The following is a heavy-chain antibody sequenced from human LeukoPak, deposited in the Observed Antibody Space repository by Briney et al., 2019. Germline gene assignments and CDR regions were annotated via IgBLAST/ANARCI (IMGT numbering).Heavy chain of an antibody. D-gene: IGHD3-3*01. V-gene: IGHV4-59*12. CDR1: GGSISSYY. J-gene: IGHJ4*02. CDR2: IYYSGST. Sequence: PSETLSLTSTVSGGSISSYYWSWIRQPPGKGLEWIGYIYYSGSTYYNPSLKSRVTISVDTSKNQFSLKLSSVTAADTAVYYCARFGARNRFDYWGQGTLVTVSS. CDR3: ARFGARNRFDY.